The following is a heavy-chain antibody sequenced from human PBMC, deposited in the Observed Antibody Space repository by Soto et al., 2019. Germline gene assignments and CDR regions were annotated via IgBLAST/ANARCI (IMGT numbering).Heavy chain of an antibody. Sequence: PSDTLSLTCTVSGGSISSSSYYWGWIRQPPGKGLEWIGSMYYSGSTYYNPSLKSRVTISVDTSKNQFSLKVSSVTAADTAVYYCAWLRTKTRWYGMDVWGQGTTVTVAS. CDR3: AWLRTKTRWYGMDV. CDR2: MYYSGST. V-gene: IGHV4-39*01. D-gene: IGHD5-12*01. CDR1: GGSISSSSYY. J-gene: IGHJ6*02.